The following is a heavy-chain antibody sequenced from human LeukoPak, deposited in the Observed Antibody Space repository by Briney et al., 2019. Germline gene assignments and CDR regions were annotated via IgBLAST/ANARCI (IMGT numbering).Heavy chain of an antibody. CDR2: IYYSGST. Sequence: PSETLSLTCTVSGGSISSSSYYWGWIRQPPGKGLEWIGSIYYSGSTYYNPSLKSRVTISVDTSKNQFSLKLSSVTAADTAVYYCAKRSGWQLYNWFDPWGQGTLVTVSS. D-gene: IGHD6-19*01. CDR3: AKRSGWQLYNWFDP. CDR1: GGSISSSSYY. J-gene: IGHJ5*02. V-gene: IGHV4-39*07.